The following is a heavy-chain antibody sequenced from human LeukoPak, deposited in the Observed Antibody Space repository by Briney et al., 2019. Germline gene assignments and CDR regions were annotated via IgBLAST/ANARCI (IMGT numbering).Heavy chain of an antibody. D-gene: IGHD3-3*01. V-gene: IGHV4-30-4*08. Sequence: SETLSLTCTVSGGSIAINNYSWGWIRQPPGKGLEWIGYIYYSGSTYYNPSLKSRVTISVDTSKNQFSLKLSSVTAADTAVYYCARREWTFDYWGQGTLVTVSS. CDR2: IYYSGST. CDR3: ARREWTFDY. CDR1: GGSIAINNYS. J-gene: IGHJ4*02.